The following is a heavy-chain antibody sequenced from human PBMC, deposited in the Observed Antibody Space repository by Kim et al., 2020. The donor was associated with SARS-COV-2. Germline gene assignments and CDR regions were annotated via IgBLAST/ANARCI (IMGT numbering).Heavy chain of an antibody. D-gene: IGHD7-27*01. Sequence: NPYLRRRVPISVDTAKNQFSLKLSSVTAADTAVYYCASANPDAFDIWGQGTMVTVSS. V-gene: IGHV4-39*01. J-gene: IGHJ3*02. CDR3: ASANPDAFDI.